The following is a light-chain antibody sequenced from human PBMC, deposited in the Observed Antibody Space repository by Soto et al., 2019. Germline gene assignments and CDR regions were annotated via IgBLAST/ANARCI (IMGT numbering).Light chain of an antibody. CDR1: SSDVGGYDY. CDR3: SSYAGISHVI. CDR2: EVT. J-gene: IGLJ2*01. V-gene: IGLV2-8*01. Sequence: QSALTQPPSASGSPGQSVTISCTGTSSDVGGYDYVSWYQRQSGKAPKLIIYEVTNRPSGVPDRFSGSKSGNTASLTVSGLQAEDEADYYCSSYAGISHVIFGAGTKLTVL.